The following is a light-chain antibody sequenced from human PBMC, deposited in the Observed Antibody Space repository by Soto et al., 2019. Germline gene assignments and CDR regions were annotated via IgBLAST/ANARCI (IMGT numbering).Light chain of an antibody. Sequence: QSVLTQPASVSGSPGQSITISCTGTSSDVGGYNYVSWYQQHPGKAPKLMIYDVSNRPSGVSNRFSGSKSGNTASLTISGLQAEDEAEYYCSSYTSSRVFGGGTKLTVL. CDR2: DVS. CDR3: SSYTSSRV. J-gene: IGLJ2*01. V-gene: IGLV2-14*01. CDR1: SSDVGGYNY.